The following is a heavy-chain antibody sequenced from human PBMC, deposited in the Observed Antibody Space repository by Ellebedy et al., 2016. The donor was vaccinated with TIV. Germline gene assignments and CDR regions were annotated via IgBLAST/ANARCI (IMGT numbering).Heavy chain of an antibody. Sequence: GGSLRLSCATSGFSFRSYWMSWVRQAPGKGLEWVAHIRQDGSDMYYVDSVKGRFTISRDNAKDSLYLLMNSLSAEDTGVYYCATDGSYGDYRSPTHAFEMWGQGTMVTVSS. J-gene: IGHJ3*02. CDR1: GFSFRSYW. CDR2: IRQDGSDM. CDR3: ATDGSYGDYRSPTHAFEM. D-gene: IGHD4-17*01. V-gene: IGHV3-7*01.